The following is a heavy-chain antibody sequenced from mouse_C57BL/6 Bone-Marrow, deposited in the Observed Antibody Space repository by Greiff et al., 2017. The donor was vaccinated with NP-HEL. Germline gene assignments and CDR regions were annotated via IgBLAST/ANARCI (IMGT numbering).Heavy chain of an antibody. CDR2: IDPETGGT. J-gene: IGHJ4*01. CDR3: TRSPNYYYGSSYKAMDY. Sequence: VQLQQSGAELVRPGASVTLSCKASGYTFTDYEMHWVKQTPVHGLEWIGAIDPETGGTAYNQKFKGKAILTADKSSSTASMELRSLTSEDSAVYYCTRSPNYYYGSSYKAMDYWGQGTSVTVSS. D-gene: IGHD1-1*01. V-gene: IGHV1-15*01. CDR1: GYTFTDYE.